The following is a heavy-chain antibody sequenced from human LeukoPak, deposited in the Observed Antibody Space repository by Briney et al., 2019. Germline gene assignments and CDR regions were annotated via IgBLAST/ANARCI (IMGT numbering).Heavy chain of an antibody. CDR2: IIPIFGTA. CDR1: GGTFSSYA. CDR3: VRGENVVVTAIREYNWFDP. V-gene: IGHV1-69*13. Sequence: SVRVSCKASGGTFSSYAISWVRQAPGQGLEWMGGIIPIFGTANYAQKFQGRVTITADESTSTAYMELSSLRSEDTAVYYCVRGENVVVTAIREYNWFDPWGQGTLVTVSS. D-gene: IGHD2-21*02. J-gene: IGHJ5*02.